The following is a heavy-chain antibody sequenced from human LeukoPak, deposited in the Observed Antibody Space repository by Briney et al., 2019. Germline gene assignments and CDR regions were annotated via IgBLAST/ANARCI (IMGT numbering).Heavy chain of an antibody. CDR2: INPNSGGT. D-gene: IGHD6-19*01. Sequence: ASVKVSCKASGYTFTGYYMHWVRQAPGQGLEWMGWINPNSGGTSYAQKFQGRVTMTRGTSISTAYMELSRLRSDDTAVYYCARGGGIGWAVAGLIDYWGQGTLVTVSS. CDR1: GYTFTGYY. J-gene: IGHJ4*02. CDR3: ARGGGIGWAVAGLIDY. V-gene: IGHV1-2*02.